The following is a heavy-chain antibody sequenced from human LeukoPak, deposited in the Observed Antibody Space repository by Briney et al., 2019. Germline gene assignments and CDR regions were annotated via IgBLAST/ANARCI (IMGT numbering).Heavy chain of an antibody. CDR1: GFTFSSYE. Sequence: PGGSLRLSCAASGFTFSSYEMNWVRQAPGKGLEWVSYISSSGSTIYYADSVKGRFTISRDNAKNSLYLQMNSQRAEDTAVYYCARERNYYDSSGYESYWGQGTLVTVSS. J-gene: IGHJ4*02. CDR3: ARERNYYDSSGYESY. D-gene: IGHD3-22*01. V-gene: IGHV3-48*03. CDR2: ISSSGSTI.